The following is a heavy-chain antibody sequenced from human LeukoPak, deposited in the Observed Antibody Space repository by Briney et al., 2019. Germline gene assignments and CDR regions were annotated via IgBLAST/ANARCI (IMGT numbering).Heavy chain of an antibody. CDR2: IYYSGST. V-gene: IGHV4-39*01. J-gene: IGHJ4*02. D-gene: IGHD7-27*01. CDR1: GGSFISRSYY. CDR3: ATHSGDPDDY. Sequence: PSETLSLTCTVSGGSFISRSYYWAWIRQPPGKGLEWIGNIYYSGSTYYNPSLKSRVAISIDTSKNQFSLTLSSVTAADTAVYYCATHSGDPDDYWGQGTLVTVSS.